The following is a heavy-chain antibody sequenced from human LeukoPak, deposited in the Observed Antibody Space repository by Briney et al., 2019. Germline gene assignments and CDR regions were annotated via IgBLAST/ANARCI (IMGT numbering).Heavy chain of an antibody. J-gene: IGHJ6*02. V-gene: IGHV4-34*01. CDR2: INHSGST. CDR3: ARDYYYGAYGMDV. D-gene: IGHD3-10*01. Sequence: PSETLSLTCAVYGGSFSGYYWSWIRQPPGKGLEWIGEINHSGSTNYNPSLKSRVTISVDTSKNQFSLKLSSVTAADTAVYYCARDYYYGAYGMDVWGQGTTVTVSS. CDR1: GGSFSGYY.